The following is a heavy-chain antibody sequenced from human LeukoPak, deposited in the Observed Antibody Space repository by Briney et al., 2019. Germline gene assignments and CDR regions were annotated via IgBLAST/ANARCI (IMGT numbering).Heavy chain of an antibody. Sequence: SVKVSCKASGFTFTRSAMQWVRQARGKRLEWIGWIVDGSGNTNYAQTFQERVTITRDMSTSTAYMELSSLRSEDTAVYYCAAADYYDSSGYYPYAFHIWGQGAMVTVSS. CDR2: IVDGSGNT. CDR1: GFTFTRSA. J-gene: IGHJ3*02. D-gene: IGHD3-22*01. CDR3: AAADYYDSSGYYPYAFHI. V-gene: IGHV1-58*02.